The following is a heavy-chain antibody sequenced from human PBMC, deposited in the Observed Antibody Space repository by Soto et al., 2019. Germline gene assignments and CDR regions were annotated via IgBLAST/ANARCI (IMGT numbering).Heavy chain of an antibody. Sequence: TLSLTCTVSGGSISSSSYYWGWIRQPPGKGLEWIGSIYYSGYTYYNPSLKSRVTMTRDTSTSTVYMELSSLRSEDTAVYYCARTSVAYGMDVWGQGTTVTVSS. CDR1: GGSISSSSYY. V-gene: IGHV4-39*07. D-gene: IGHD2-15*01. CDR3: ARTSVAYGMDV. J-gene: IGHJ6*02. CDR2: IYYSGYT.